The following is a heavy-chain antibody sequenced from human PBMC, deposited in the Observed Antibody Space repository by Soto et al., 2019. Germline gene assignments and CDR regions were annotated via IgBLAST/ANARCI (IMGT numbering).Heavy chain of an antibody. Sequence: SETLSLTCTVSGDSVNNNDFYWAWIRRPPGKGLEWVVTIFYSGTTYHNPSLKGRVTASVDRSENQFSLKLTSVTASDTTVYYCARLDFRSGYYGGRFDPWGQGTLVTVSS. D-gene: IGHD3-3*01. CDR2: IFYSGTT. CDR1: GDSVNNNDFY. V-gene: IGHV4-39*01. J-gene: IGHJ5*02. CDR3: ARLDFRSGYYGGRFDP.